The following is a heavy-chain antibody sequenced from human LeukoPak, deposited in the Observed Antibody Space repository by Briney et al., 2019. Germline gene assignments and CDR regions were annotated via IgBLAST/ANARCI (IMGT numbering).Heavy chain of an antibody. CDR1: GFTFSNSA. Sequence: RPGGSLRLSCAASGFTFSNSALSWVRQAPGKGLEWVSDISGSGGSTYYADSVKGRFTISRDNSKNTLYLQMNSLRAEDTAVYYCAKVGATAVLFDQWGQGTLVTVSS. V-gene: IGHV3-23*01. D-gene: IGHD1-26*01. CDR3: AKVGATAVLFDQ. CDR2: ISGSGGST. J-gene: IGHJ4*02.